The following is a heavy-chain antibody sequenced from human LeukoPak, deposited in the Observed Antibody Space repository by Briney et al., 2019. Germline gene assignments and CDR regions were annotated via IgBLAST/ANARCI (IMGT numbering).Heavy chain of an antibody. J-gene: IGHJ1*01. Sequence: ASVKVSCKASGYTFIGYYMHWVRQTPGQGLEWMGWINPNSGGTSYAQKFQGRVTMTRDTSISTAYMELSRLRSDDTAVYYCARARYCSSTSCYRLAEYFQHWGQGTLVTVSS. V-gene: IGHV1-2*02. CDR2: INPNSGGT. D-gene: IGHD2-2*01. CDR3: ARARYCSSTSCYRLAEYFQH. CDR1: GYTFIGYY.